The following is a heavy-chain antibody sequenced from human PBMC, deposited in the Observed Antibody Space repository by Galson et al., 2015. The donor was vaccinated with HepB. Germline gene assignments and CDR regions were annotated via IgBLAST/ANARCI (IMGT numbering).Heavy chain of an antibody. J-gene: IGHJ4*02. Sequence: SLRLSCAASGFTFSSYAMHWVRQAPGKGLEWVAVISYDGSNKYYADSVKGRFTISRDNSKNTLYLQMNSLRAEDTAVYYCAREDRITMIVVVPTPFDYWGQGTLVTVSS. D-gene: IGHD3-22*01. CDR3: AREDRITMIVVVPTPFDY. V-gene: IGHV3-30*04. CDR2: ISYDGSNK. CDR1: GFTFSSYA.